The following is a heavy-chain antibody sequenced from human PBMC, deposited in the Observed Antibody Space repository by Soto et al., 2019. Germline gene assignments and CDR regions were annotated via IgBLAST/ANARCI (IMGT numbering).Heavy chain of an antibody. V-gene: IGHV3-7*01. CDR1: GFTFSSYA. J-gene: IGHJ4*02. D-gene: IGHD3-10*01. Sequence: GGSLRLSCAASGFTFSSYAMSWVRQAPGKGLEWVANIKRDGSGKYYVDSVKGRFTISRDNAKNSLYLQMNSLRAEDTAVYYCAREYPDAAMVRGVMEGYFDYWGQGTLVTVSS. CDR3: AREYPDAAMVRGVMEGYFDY. CDR2: IKRDGSGK.